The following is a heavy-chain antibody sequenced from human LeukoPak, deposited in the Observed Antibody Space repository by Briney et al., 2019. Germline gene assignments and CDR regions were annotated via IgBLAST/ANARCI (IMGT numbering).Heavy chain of an antibody. CDR1: GYTFTIYA. V-gene: IGHV1-3*01. CDR3: ARDVEMATLRYFQH. Sequence: GASVKVSCKASGYTFTIYAIHWVRQAPGQRLEWMGWINAGNGNTKYSQKFQGRVTITRDTSASTAYMELSSLRSEDTAVYYCARDVEMATLRYFQHWGQGTLVTVSS. D-gene: IGHD5-24*01. J-gene: IGHJ1*01. CDR2: INAGNGNT.